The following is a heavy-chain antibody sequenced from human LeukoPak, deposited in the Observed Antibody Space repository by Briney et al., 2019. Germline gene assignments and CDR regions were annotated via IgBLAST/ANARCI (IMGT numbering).Heavy chain of an antibody. D-gene: IGHD5-12*01. V-gene: IGHV1-18*01. CDR2: ISAYNGNT. J-gene: IGHJ4*02. Sequence: ASVKVSCKASGYTFTSYGISWVRQAPGQGLEWMGCISAYNGNTNYAQTLQGSVTMTTDTSTRTAYMELRTMRSDDTAVYYCARWFEGTDIVATIWPNYFYYWGQGNLVTVSS. CDR3: ARWFEGTDIVATIWPNYFYY. CDR1: GYTFTSYG.